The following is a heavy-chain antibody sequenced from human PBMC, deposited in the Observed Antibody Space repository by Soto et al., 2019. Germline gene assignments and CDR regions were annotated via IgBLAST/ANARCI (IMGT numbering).Heavy chain of an antibody. Sequence: PGRSLRLSCAASGFTVSSNYMTWVRQAPGKGLEWVSVIYSDGTTYYADSVKGRFTISRDNSKNTLYLQMNSLRAEDTAVYYCARDRYSKSDYKYGMDVWGQGTTVTVSS. V-gene: IGHV3-53*01. CDR3: ARDRYSKSDYKYGMDV. J-gene: IGHJ6*02. D-gene: IGHD6-13*01. CDR2: IYSDGTT. CDR1: GFTVSSNY.